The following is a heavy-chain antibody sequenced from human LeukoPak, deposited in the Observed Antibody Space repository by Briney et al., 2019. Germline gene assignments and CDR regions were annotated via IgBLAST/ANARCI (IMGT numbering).Heavy chain of an antibody. CDR2: IIPFLNIT. D-gene: IGHD5-18*01. J-gene: IGHJ6*02. Sequence: SVTVSFKTSGGTFINSAITWVRQAPGQGLEWMGRIIPFLNITTYAQKFQGRVTITADTPTSTVYMELSSLRSEETAVYYCAKDQGLTAPPPYGLDVWGQGTTVIVTS. CDR3: AKDQGLTAPPPYGLDV. V-gene: IGHV1-69*04. CDR1: GGTFINSA.